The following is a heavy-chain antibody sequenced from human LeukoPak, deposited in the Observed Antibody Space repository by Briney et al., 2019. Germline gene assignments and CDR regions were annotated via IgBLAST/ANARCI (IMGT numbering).Heavy chain of an antibody. J-gene: IGHJ6*02. CDR1: GFTFSSCA. CDR2: ISYDGSNK. CDR3: ARGFKYSSSYYYYYGMDV. Sequence: GGSLRLSCAASGFTFSSCAMHWVRQAPGKGLEWVAVISYDGSNKYYADSVKGRFTISRDNSKNTLYLQMNSLKAEDTAVYYCARGFKYSSSYYYYYGMDVWGQETTVTVSS. V-gene: IGHV3-30-3*01. D-gene: IGHD6-6*01.